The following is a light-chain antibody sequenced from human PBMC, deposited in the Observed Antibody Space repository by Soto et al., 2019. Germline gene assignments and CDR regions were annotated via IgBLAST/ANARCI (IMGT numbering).Light chain of an antibody. Sequence: DIHMTQSPSTLSSSLFDIATIPFRASQRISSWSAWYQQKPGKAPNLLIYDASSLDSGVPSRFSGSGSGTEFTLTSSSLHTDDFATYYCQQYNSFRTFGQGTKVDIK. CDR1: QRISSW. V-gene: IGKV1-5*01. CDR2: DAS. CDR3: QQYNSFRT. J-gene: IGKJ1*01.